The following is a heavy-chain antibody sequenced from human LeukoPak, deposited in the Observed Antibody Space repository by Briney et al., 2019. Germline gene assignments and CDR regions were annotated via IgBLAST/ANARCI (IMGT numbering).Heavy chain of an antibody. CDR1: GDSISTSKSY. Sequence: SETLSLTCTVSGDSISTSKSYWGWIRQPPLKGLEWIGSIYYTGNTYYNASLKSRVTISVDTSKNQFSLRLSSVTAADTAVYYCVRVDNGGNYFDYWGQGTLVTVSS. D-gene: IGHD4-23*01. V-gene: IGHV4-39*01. CDR3: VRVDNGGNYFDY. J-gene: IGHJ4*02. CDR2: IYYTGNT.